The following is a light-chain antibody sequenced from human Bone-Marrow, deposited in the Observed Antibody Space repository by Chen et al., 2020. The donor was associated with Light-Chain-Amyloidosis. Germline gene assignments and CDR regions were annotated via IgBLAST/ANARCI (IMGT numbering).Light chain of an antibody. Sequence: SYELTQPPSVSVSPGQTARITGHGDDLPTKYAYWYQQKPGKAPVLVIHRDTERPSGISERFSGSSSGTTATLTISGVQAEDEADYHCQSADSSGTYEVIFGGGTKLTVL. CDR1: DLPTKY. CDR3: QSADSSGTYEVI. CDR2: RDT. J-gene: IGLJ2*01. V-gene: IGLV3-25*03.